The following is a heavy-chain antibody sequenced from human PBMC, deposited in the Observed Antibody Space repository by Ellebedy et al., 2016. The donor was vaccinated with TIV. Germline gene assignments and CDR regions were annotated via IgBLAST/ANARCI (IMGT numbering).Heavy chain of an antibody. CDR3: AKGYYDSSGYSDWYFDL. V-gene: IGHV3-30*18. Sequence: GESLKISCTASGFTFSAYDMNWVRQAPGKGLEWVAVISYDGISKYYADSVKGRFTISRDNSKNTLYLQMNSLRVEDTAVYYCAKGYYDSSGYSDWYFDLWGRGTLVTVSS. D-gene: IGHD3-22*01. CDR1: GFTFSAYD. J-gene: IGHJ2*01. CDR2: ISYDGISK.